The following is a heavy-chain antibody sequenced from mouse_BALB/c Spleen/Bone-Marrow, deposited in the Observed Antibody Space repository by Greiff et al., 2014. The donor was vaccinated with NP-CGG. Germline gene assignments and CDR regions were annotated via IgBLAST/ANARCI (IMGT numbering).Heavy chain of an antibody. Sequence: VQLVESGAELVGPGSSVKISCKASGYAFSSYWMNWVKQRPGQGLEWIGQIYPGDGDTNYNGNFKDKATLTTDKSSTTAYMQLSSLTSEDSAVYFCARGGRLTGYYFDYWGQGTTLTVSS. CDR3: ARGGRLTGYYFDY. V-gene: IGHV1-80*01. D-gene: IGHD4-1*01. J-gene: IGHJ2*01. CDR2: IYPGDGDT. CDR1: GYAFSSYW.